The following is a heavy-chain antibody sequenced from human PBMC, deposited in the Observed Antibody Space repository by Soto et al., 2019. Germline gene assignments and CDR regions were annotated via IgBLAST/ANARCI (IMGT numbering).Heavy chain of an antibody. J-gene: IGHJ4*02. Sequence: QLVESGGGVVQPGTSLKLSCVTSGFTFTDHGIHWVRQAPGKGLEWVADISFNGIDKWYQDSVEGRFLIFRDNFKGTAYLQMSGLTLEDTAMYYCGSGGGRNGHDARFDYWGQGPLVTVSS. CDR2: ISFNGIDK. V-gene: IGHV3-30*19. CDR1: GFTFTDHG. D-gene: IGHD5-12*01. CDR3: GSGGGRNGHDARFDY.